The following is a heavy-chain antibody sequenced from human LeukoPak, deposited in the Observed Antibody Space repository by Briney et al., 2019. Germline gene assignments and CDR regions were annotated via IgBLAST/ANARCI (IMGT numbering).Heavy chain of an antibody. J-gene: IGHJ4*02. CDR2: IYPGDSDT. V-gene: IGHV5-51*01. Sequence: GESLKISCQGSGFSFNSYWIAWVRQMPGKGLEWMGIIYPGDSDTGYSPSFQGRVTMSADKSISTAYLQWSSLKASDSAIYYCATNRVTGTWSYFDYWGQGTPVTVSS. D-gene: IGHD6-19*01. CDR1: GFSFNSYW. CDR3: ATNRVTGTWSYFDY.